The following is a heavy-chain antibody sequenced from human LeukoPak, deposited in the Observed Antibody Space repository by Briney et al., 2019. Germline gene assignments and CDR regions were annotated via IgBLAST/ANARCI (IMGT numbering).Heavy chain of an antibody. CDR1: GGTFSSYA. V-gene: IGHV1-69*13. D-gene: IGHD6-19*01. CDR3: ASLSLDPQKKWLGYFDY. Sequence: SVKVSCKASGGTFSSYAISWVRQAPGRGLEWMGGIIPIFGTANYAQKFQGRVTITADESTSTAYMELSSLRSEDTAVYYCASLSLDPQKKWLGYFDYWGQGTLVTVSS. CDR2: IIPIFGTA. J-gene: IGHJ4*02.